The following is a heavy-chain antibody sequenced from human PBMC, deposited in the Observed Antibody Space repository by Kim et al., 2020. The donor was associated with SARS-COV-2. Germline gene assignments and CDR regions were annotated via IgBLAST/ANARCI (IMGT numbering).Heavy chain of an antibody. D-gene: IGHD3-22*01. Sequence: KFQGRVTITADESTSTAYMELSSLRSEDTAVYYCARDYYDSSGYYSGMGYWGQGTLVTVSS. CDR3: ARDYYDSSGYYSGMGY. J-gene: IGHJ4*02. V-gene: IGHV1-69*01.